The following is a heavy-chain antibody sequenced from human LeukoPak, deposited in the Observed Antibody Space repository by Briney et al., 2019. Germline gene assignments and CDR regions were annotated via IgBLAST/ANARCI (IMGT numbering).Heavy chain of an antibody. J-gene: IGHJ6*02. D-gene: IGHD6-13*01. V-gene: IGHV3-21*01. CDR1: GFTFSSYS. CDR2: ISSSSSYI. Sequence: PGGSLRLSCAASGFTFSSYSMNWVRQAPGKGLEWVSSISSSSSYIYYADSVKGRFTISRDNSKNTLYLQMNSLRAEDTAVYYCAKAPYGAAAGPYYYYYGMDVWGQGTTVTVSS. CDR3: AKAPYGAAAGPYYYYYGMDV.